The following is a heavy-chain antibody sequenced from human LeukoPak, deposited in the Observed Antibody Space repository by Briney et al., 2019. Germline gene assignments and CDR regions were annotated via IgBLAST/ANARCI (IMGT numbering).Heavy chain of an antibody. D-gene: IGHD6-19*01. J-gene: IGHJ4*02. V-gene: IGHV1-24*01. CDR3: ATMIAVASPFDY. Sequence: ASVKVSCKVSGYTLTELSMHWVRQAPGKGLEWMGGFDPEDGETIYAQKFQGRVTMTEDTSTDTAYMELSSLRSEDTAVYYCATMIAVASPFDYRGQGTLVTVSS. CDR2: FDPEDGET. CDR1: GYTLTELS.